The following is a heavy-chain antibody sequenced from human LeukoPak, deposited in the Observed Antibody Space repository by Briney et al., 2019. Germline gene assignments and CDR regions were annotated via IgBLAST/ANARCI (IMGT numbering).Heavy chain of an antibody. CDR3: ARVGDWPMEGYFDL. J-gene: IGHJ2*01. CDR1: GYTFSGSF. Sequence: GASVRVSCTAPGYTFSGSFMHWVRQAPGQGLEWMGRIIPILGIANYAQKFQGRVTITADKSTSTAYMELSSLRSEDTAVYYCARVGDWPMEGYFDLWGRGTLVTVSS. D-gene: IGHD2-21*02. V-gene: IGHV1-69*04. CDR2: IIPILGIA.